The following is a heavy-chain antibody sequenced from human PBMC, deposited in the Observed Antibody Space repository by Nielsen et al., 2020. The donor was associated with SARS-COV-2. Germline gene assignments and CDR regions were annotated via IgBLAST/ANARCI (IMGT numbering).Heavy chain of an antibody. J-gene: IGHJ6*02. Sequence: GESLKISCAASGFTVSSNYMSWVRQAPGKGLEWVSVIYSGGSTYYADSVKGRFTISRDNSKNTLYLQMNSLRAEDTAVYYCARGPYTRYGMDVWGQGTTATVSS. CDR1: GFTVSSNY. CDR2: IYSGGST. D-gene: IGHD4-11*01. CDR3: ARGPYTRYGMDV. V-gene: IGHV3-66*01.